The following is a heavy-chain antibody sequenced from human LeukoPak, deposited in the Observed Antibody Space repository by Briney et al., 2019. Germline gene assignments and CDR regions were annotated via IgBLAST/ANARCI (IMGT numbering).Heavy chain of an antibody. Sequence: GGSLRLSCAASGFTFSSYGMSRVRQAPGKGLEWVSAISGSGGSTYYADSVKGRFTISRDNSKNTLYLQMNSLRAEDTAVYYCAKYRYYYDSSGLFDYWGQGTLVTVSS. V-gene: IGHV3-23*01. J-gene: IGHJ4*02. CDR2: ISGSGGST. D-gene: IGHD3-22*01. CDR3: AKYRYYYDSSGLFDY. CDR1: GFTFSSYG.